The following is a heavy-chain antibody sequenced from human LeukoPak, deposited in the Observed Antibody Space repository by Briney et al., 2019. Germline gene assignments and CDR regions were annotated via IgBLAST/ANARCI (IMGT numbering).Heavy chain of an antibody. J-gene: IGHJ6*02. CDR3: ARLQSPARGMDV. Sequence: GGSLRLSCAASGFTFSNAWMSWVRQAPGKGLEWVSYISSSSSYTNYADSVKGRFTISRDNAKNSLYLQMNSLRAEDTAVYYCARLQSPARGMDVWGQGTTVTVSS. D-gene: IGHD2-2*01. CDR2: ISSSSSYT. V-gene: IGHV3-11*06. CDR1: GFTFSNAW.